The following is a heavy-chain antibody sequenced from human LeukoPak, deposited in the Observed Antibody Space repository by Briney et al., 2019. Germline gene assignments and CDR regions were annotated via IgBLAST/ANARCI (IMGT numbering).Heavy chain of an antibody. J-gene: IGHJ4*02. D-gene: IGHD3-22*01. CDR3: ARDPQYYYDSSGYREYYFDY. V-gene: IGHV3-21*01. CDR2: ISSSSSYI. CDR1: GFTFSSYS. Sequence: PGGSLRLSCAASGFTFSSYSMNWVRQAPGKGLGWVSSISSSSSYIYYADSVKGRFTISRDNAKNSLYLQMNSLRAEDTAVYYCARDPQYYYDSSGYREYYFDYWGQGTLVTVSS.